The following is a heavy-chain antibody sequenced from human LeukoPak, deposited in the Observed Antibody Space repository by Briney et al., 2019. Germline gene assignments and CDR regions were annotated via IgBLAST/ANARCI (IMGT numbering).Heavy chain of an antibody. J-gene: IGHJ4*02. D-gene: IGHD6-19*01. CDR3: VRQPDSGRYGFDH. CDR1: GFTFKDYD. V-gene: IGHV3-13*01. CDR2: IGSGGYT. Sequence: GESLRLSCVVSGFTFKDYDIHWVRQTTGKGLEWVSAIGSGGYTYYADSVRGRFTISREDAETSLSLQMNNLRAEDTAVYYCVRQPDSGRYGFDHWGQGTLVTVSS.